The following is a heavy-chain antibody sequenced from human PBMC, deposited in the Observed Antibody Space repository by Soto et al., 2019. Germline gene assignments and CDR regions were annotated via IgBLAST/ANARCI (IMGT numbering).Heavy chain of an antibody. Sequence: QVQLVQSGGEVKKPGASVKVSCKASGYTFTNYGISWVRQVPGQGLEWMGWINVYNGNTKYAQKVQRRVTMTTDTSTSTAYMELRSLRSDDTAVYYCARGVGSGSYYNQYNWFDPWGQGTLVTVSS. CDR2: INVYNGNT. J-gene: IGHJ5*02. CDR3: ARGVGSGSYYNQYNWFDP. D-gene: IGHD3-10*01. CDR1: GYTFTNYG. V-gene: IGHV1-18*01.